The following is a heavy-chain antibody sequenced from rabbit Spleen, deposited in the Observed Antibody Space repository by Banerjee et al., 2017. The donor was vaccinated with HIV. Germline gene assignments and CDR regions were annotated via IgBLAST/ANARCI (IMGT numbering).Heavy chain of an antibody. CDR3: ARDLTGVIGWNFGW. CDR2: INAVTGKA. V-gene: IGHV1S45*01. J-gene: IGHJ4*01. Sequence: QEQLKESGGGLVQPGGSLKLSCKASGVSFSDKAVMCWVRQAPGKGLEWIACINAVTGKAVYASWAKGRITFSKTASTTVTLQMTSLTAADTATYFSARDLTGVIGWNFGWWGPGTLVTVS. D-gene: IGHD1-1*01. CDR1: GVSFSDKAV.